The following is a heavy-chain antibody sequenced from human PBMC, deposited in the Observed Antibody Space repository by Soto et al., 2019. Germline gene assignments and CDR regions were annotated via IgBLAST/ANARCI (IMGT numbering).Heavy chain of an antibody. V-gene: IGHV4-39*01. CDR1: GGSISSSSYY. CDR2: IYYSGST. J-gene: IGHJ4*02. CDR3: ARHYYEYYQAGTTSGGGDFDY. D-gene: IGHD1-7*01. Sequence: QLQLQESGPGLVKPSETLSLTCTVSGGSISSSSYYWGWIRQPPGKGLEWIGSIYYSGSTYYNPSLKSRVTISVDTSKNQFSLKLSSVTAADTAVYYCARHYYEYYQAGTTSGGGDFDYWGQGTLVTVSS.